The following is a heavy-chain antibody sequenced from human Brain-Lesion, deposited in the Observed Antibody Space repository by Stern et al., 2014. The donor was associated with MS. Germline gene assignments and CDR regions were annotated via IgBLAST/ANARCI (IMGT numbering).Heavy chain of an antibody. Sequence: QMQLVESGPGLVKPSQTLSLTCTVSGGSISSDNYYWTWIRPHPGQGLEWIGHIYYSGTTYYNPSLKSRVSITVDTSKNLFSLRLSSVTAADTAVYYCARDHFTTSLDVWGHGTTVTVSS. CDR1: GGSISSDNYY. D-gene: IGHD2-2*01. CDR2: IYYSGTT. V-gene: IGHV4-31*03. J-gene: IGHJ6*02. CDR3: ARDHFTTSLDV.